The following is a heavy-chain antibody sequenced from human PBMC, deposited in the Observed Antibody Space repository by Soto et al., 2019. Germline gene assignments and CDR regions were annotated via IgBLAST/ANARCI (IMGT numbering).Heavy chain of an antibody. CDR2: IKSENDVGPT. D-gene: IGHD7-27*01. Sequence: EVQLVESGGGLVRPGGSLRLSCAASGFNFNNAWMNWVRQAPGKGLEWVGRIKSENDVGPTEYAAPVNGRFIISRDASKNTLFLQMNSLKTEDTGVYYCTTDVGISRGQGTLVTVSS. CDR3: TTDVGIS. CDR1: GFNFNNAW. V-gene: IGHV3-15*07. J-gene: IGHJ4*02.